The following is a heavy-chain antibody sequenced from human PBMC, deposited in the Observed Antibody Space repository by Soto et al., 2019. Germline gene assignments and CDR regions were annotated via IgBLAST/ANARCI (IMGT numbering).Heavy chain of an antibody. J-gene: IGHJ4*02. CDR1: GFTFSSYG. CDR3: ARDRDYGDYYLDY. CDR2: IWYDGSNK. D-gene: IGHD4-17*01. Sequence: PGGSLRLSCAASGFTFSSYGMHWVRQAPGKGLERVAVIWYDGSNKYYADYVKGRFTISRDNSKNTLYLQMNSPRAEDTAVYYCARDRDYGDYYLDYWGQGTLVTVSS. V-gene: IGHV3-33*01.